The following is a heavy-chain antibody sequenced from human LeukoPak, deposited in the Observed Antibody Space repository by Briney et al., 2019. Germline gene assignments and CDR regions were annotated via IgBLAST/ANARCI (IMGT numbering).Heavy chain of an antibody. Sequence: SETLSLTCAVYGGSFSGYYWSWIRQPPGKGLEWIGEINHSGSTNYNPSLKSRVTISVDTSKNQFSLKLSSVTAADTAVYYCARGAWRQYYFDYWGQGTLVTVSS. CDR3: ARGAWRQYYFDY. D-gene: IGHD5-18*01. J-gene: IGHJ4*02. CDR2: INHSGST. V-gene: IGHV4-34*01. CDR1: GGSFSGYY.